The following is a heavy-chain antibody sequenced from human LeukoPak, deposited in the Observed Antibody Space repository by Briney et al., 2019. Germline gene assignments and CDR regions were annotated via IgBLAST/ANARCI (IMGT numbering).Heavy chain of an antibody. CDR2: IYPGDSDT. V-gene: IGHV5-51*01. CDR3: ARHRAYSNYEVDY. Sequence: GESLKISCKGSGYSFTSYWIGWVRQMPGKGLEWMGIIYPGDSDTRYSPSFQGQVTISADKSISTAYLQWSSLKAPDTAMYYCARHRAYSNYEVDYWGQGTLVTVSS. D-gene: IGHD4-11*01. CDR1: GYSFTSYW. J-gene: IGHJ4*02.